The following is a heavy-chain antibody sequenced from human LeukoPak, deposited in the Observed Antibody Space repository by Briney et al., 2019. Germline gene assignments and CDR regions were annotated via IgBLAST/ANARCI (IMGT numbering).Heavy chain of an antibody. CDR3: ARLRVLLWFGELRPDAFDI. CDR1: GYSFTSYW. V-gene: IGHV5-51*01. J-gene: IGHJ3*02. Sequence: GESLKISCKGSGYSFTSYWIGWVRQMPGKGLEWMGSIYPGDSDTRYSPSFQGQVTISADKSISTADLQWSSLKASDTAMYYCARLRVLLWFGELRPDAFDIWGQGTMVTVSS. CDR2: IYPGDSDT. D-gene: IGHD3-10*01.